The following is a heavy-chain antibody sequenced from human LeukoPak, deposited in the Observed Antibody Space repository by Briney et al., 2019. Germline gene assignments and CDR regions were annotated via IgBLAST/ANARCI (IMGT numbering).Heavy chain of an antibody. V-gene: IGHV4-38-2*02. CDR1: GYSISSGYY. J-gene: IGHJ4*02. D-gene: IGHD2-2*01. Sequence: PSETLSLTCTVSGYSISSGYYWGWIRQPPGKGLEWIGSIHHSGSTYYNPALKSRVTISVDTSKKQFSLNLRSVTAADTAVYYCARVQSYAYGFDYWGQETLVTVSS. CDR2: IHHSGST. CDR3: ARVQSYAYGFDY.